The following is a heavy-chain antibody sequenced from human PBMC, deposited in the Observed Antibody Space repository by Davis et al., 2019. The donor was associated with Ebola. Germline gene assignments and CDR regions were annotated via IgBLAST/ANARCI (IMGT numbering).Heavy chain of an antibody. CDR1: GYTFTNYG. V-gene: IGHV1-18*04. D-gene: IGHD6-6*01. CDR2: INPHNNNT. J-gene: IGHJ4*02. Sequence: ASVKVSCKASGYTFTNYGITWVRQAPGQGLEWMGWINPHNNNTNYAQNVQGRVTMTTDTSTSTAYMEVGSLRSDDTAGYYCAREKLGGSSDYWGQGTLVTVS. CDR3: AREKLGGSSDY.